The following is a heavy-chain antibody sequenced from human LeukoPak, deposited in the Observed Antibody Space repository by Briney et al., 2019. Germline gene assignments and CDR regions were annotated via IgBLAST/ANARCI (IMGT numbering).Heavy chain of an antibody. J-gene: IGHJ4*02. CDR3: ARDWMTMSGPIYFFDS. CDR2: IGHDGSNQ. CDR1: GFTFSSYW. V-gene: IGHV3-33*08. Sequence: GGSLRLSCAASGFTFSSYWMSWVRQAPGEGLEWVAVIGHDGSNQNYADSVKGRFTVSRDNSKNTVYLHMNSLRAEDTAVYYCARDWMTMSGPIYFFDSWGQGALVTVSS. D-gene: IGHD2-2*03.